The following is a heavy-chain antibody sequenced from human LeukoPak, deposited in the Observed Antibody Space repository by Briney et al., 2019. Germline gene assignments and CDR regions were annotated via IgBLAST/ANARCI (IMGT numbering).Heavy chain of an antibody. Sequence: GGSLRLSCAASGFKFSSYSMKWVRQAPGKGLEWVSFISSSSSYIYHADSLKGRFTISRDNAKNSLYLQMNSLRAEDTAVYYCARGTMFPYYFDYWGQGTLVTVSS. J-gene: IGHJ4*02. CDR2: ISSSSSYI. V-gene: IGHV3-21*01. CDR3: ARGTMFPYYFDY. D-gene: IGHD3-10*02. CDR1: GFKFSSYS.